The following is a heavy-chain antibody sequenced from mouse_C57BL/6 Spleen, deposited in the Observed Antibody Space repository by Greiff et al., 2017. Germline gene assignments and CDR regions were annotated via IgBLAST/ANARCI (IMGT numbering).Heavy chain of an antibody. Sequence: QVQLQQPGAELVRPGSSVKLSCKASGYTFTSYWMDWVKQRPGQGLEWIGNIYPSDSETHYNQKFKDKATLTVDKSSSTAYMQLSSLTSEDSAVYYCARKGDGPYYFDYWGQGTTRTVSS. J-gene: IGHJ2*01. CDR1: GYTFTSYW. CDR2: IYPSDSET. D-gene: IGHD2-3*01. V-gene: IGHV1-61*01. CDR3: ARKGDGPYYFDY.